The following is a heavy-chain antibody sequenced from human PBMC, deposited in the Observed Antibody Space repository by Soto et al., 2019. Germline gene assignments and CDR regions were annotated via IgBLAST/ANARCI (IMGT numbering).Heavy chain of an antibody. CDR2: IKSKTDGGTT. V-gene: IGHV3-15*07. D-gene: IGHD3-3*01. CDR1: GFTFSNAW. J-gene: IGHJ3*02. CDR3: TTDEPDFWSGYYHHDAFDI. Sequence: GGSLRLSCAASGFTFSNAWMNWVRQAPGKGLEWVGRIKSKTDGGTTDYAAPVKGRFTISRDDSKNTLYLQMNSLKTEDTAVYYCTTDEPDFWSGYYHHDAFDIWGKGTMVTVSS.